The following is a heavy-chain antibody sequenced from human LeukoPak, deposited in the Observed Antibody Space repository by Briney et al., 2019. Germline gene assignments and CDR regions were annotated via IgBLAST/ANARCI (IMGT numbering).Heavy chain of an antibody. CDR1: GFTFSSYG. Sequence: PGRSLRLSCAASGFTFSSYGMHWVRQAPGKGLEWVAVISYDGSNKYYADSVKGRFTISRDNSKNTLYLQMNSLRAEDTAVYYCAKDLGNWGQGTLVTVSS. CDR2: ISYDGSNK. V-gene: IGHV3-30*18. CDR3: AKDLGN. J-gene: IGHJ4*02.